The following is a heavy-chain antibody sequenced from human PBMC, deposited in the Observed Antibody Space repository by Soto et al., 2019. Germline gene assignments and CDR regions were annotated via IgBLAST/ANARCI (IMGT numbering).Heavy chain of an antibody. CDR3: ARDLSGYSYGYGY. Sequence: QPGGSLRLSCAASGFTVSGNYMSWVRQAPGKGLEWVSVIYSGGSTYYADSVKGRFTISRDNSKNTLYLQMNSLRAEDTAVYYCARDLSGYSYGYGYWGQGTLVTVSS. V-gene: IGHV3-53*01. D-gene: IGHD5-18*01. J-gene: IGHJ4*02. CDR2: IYSGGST. CDR1: GFTVSGNY.